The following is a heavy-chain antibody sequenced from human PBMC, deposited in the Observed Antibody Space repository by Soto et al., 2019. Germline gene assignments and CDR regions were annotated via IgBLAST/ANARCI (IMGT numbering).Heavy chain of an antibody. Sequence: QVQLQESGPGLVKPSETLSLTCIVSGASISTYYWSWIRQPPGKGLEWIGYIFYNGSPNYNPSLKGRVTISVDTSKNQFSLNLNSVTAADTALYYCAREGRDCSGGTCYRSWYFDLWGRGSLVTVSS. V-gene: IGHV4-59*01. CDR3: AREGRDCSGGTCYRSWYFDL. CDR2: IFYNGSP. D-gene: IGHD2-15*01. J-gene: IGHJ2*01. CDR1: GASISTYY.